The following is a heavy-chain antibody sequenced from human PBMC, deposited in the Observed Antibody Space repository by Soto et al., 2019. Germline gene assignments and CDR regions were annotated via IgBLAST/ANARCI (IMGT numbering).Heavy chain of an antibody. Sequence: SETLSLTCTVSGGSISSYYWSWIRQPPGKGLEWIGYIYYSGSTNYNPSLKSRVTISVDTSKNQFSLKLSSVTAADTAVYYCAREAAAGTFDPWGQGTLVTVSS. D-gene: IGHD6-13*01. V-gene: IGHV4-59*01. CDR3: AREAAAGTFDP. CDR1: GGSISSYY. J-gene: IGHJ5*02. CDR2: IYYSGST.